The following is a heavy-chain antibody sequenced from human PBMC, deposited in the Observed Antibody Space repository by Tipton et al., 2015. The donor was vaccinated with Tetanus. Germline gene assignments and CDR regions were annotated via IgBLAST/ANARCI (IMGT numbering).Heavy chain of an antibody. CDR2: IYYTGNT. D-gene: IGHD6-6*01. CDR1: GGSIRSGGFY. J-gene: IGHJ4*02. CDR3: ARRSVSARFDD. Sequence: TLSPTCTVSGGSIRSGGFYWSWIRQHPVKGLEWIGYIYYTGNTYYNPSLKSRVTISVDTSKNQFSLKLSSVTAADTAVYYCARRSVSARFDDWGQGTLVTVSS. V-gene: IGHV4-31*03.